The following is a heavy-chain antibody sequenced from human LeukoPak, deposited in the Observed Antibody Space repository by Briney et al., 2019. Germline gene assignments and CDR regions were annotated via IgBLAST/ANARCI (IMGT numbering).Heavy chain of an antibody. CDR3: AKASRPYHFDY. CDR1: EFSVGSNY. CDR2: ISGSGGST. Sequence: GGSLRLSCAASEFSVGSNYMTWVRQAPGKGLEWVSAISGSGGSTYYADSVKGRFTISRDNSKNTLYLQMNSLRAEDTAVYYCAKASRPYHFDYWGQGTLVTVSS. V-gene: IGHV3-23*01. J-gene: IGHJ4*02. D-gene: IGHD2-2*01.